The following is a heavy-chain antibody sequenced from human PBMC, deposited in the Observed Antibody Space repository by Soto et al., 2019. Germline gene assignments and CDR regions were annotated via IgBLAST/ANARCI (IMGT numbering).Heavy chain of an antibody. D-gene: IGHD6-19*01. CDR2: IVPIFGTA. CDR3: ARGRSSGWYGGVFDY. V-gene: IGHV1-69*01. J-gene: IGHJ4*02. Sequence: QVQLVQSGTEVQKPGSSVNVSCKTSGGTFRSYAISWVRQAPGQGLEWMGVIVPIFGTANYAQKFQGRVTITADEATSTAYLELSSLRSEDTAVYYCARGRSSGWYGGVFDYWGQGTLVTVSS. CDR1: GGTFRSYA.